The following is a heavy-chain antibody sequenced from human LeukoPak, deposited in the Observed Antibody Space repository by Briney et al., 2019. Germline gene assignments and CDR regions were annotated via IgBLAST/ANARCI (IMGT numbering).Heavy chain of an antibody. CDR1: CSSISSSSYY. CDR3: ARRARWFGESGMDY. Sequence: SETLSLTCTVSCSSISSSSYYWGWIRQPPGKGLEWIGSIYYSGSTYYNPSLKSRVTISVDTSKNQFSLKLSSVTAADTAVYYCARRARWFGESGMDYWGQGTLVTVSS. D-gene: IGHD3-10*01. V-gene: IGHV4-39*01. J-gene: IGHJ4*02. CDR2: IYYSGST.